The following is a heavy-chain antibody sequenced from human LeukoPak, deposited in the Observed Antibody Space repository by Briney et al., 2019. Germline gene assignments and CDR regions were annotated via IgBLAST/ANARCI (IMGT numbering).Heavy chain of an antibody. Sequence: AESLRLSCAASGFTFSSYSMNWVRQAQGDGLEWDSYIRSSSSTIYYANSVKGRLTTSRANATNSLYLKMNSLRAEDTAVYYCARSGSSTSHNKLLSYYSSMDVWGKGTTVTVSS. CDR3: ARSGSSTSHNKLLSYYSSMDV. CDR2: IRSSSSTI. D-gene: IGHD2-2*01. J-gene: IGHJ6*03. CDR1: GFTFSSYS. V-gene: IGHV3-48*01.